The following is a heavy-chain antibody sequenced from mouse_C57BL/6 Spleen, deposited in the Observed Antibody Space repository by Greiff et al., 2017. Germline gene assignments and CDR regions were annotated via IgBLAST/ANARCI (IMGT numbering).Heavy chain of an antibody. CDR2: IYPGSGST. D-gene: IGHD2-5*01. J-gene: IGHJ4*01. Sequence: QVQLQQPGAELVKPGASVKMSCKASGYTFTSYWITWVKQRPGQGLEWIGDIYPGSGSTNYNEKFKSKATLTVDTSSSTAYMLLSSLTSEDSAVYYCARGTCYSNYVCAMDYWGQGTSVTVSS. V-gene: IGHV1-55*01. CDR1: GYTFTSYW. CDR3: ARGTCYSNYVCAMDY.